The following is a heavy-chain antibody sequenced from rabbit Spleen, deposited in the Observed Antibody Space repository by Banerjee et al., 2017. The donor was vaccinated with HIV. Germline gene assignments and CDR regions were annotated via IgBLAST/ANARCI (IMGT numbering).Heavy chain of an antibody. V-gene: IGHV1S40*01. CDR2: IDPVFGST. Sequence: QSLEESGGDLVKPGASLTLTCTASGVSFSSSSYMCWVRQAPGKGLEWIGYIDPVFGSTYYASWVNGRFTISSHNAQNTLYLQLNSLTAADTATYFCARDGAGSSYFNLWGQGTLVTVS. CDR1: GVSFSSSSY. CDR3: ARDGAGSSYFNL. J-gene: IGHJ4*01. D-gene: IGHD8-1*01.